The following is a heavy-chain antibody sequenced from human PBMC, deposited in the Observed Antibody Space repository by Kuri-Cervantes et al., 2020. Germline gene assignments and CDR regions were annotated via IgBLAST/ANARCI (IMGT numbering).Heavy chain of an antibody. CDR1: GFAFSSYG. V-gene: IGHV3-30*03. J-gene: IGHJ4*02. Sequence: GGSLRLSCAASGFAFSSYGMHWVRQAPGKGLEWVAVISYDGSNKYYADSVKGRFTISRDNSKNTLYLQMNSLRAEDTAVYYCALMTTVTDFDYWGQGTAVTVSS. CDR3: ALMTTVTDFDY. D-gene: IGHD4-17*01. CDR2: ISYDGSNK.